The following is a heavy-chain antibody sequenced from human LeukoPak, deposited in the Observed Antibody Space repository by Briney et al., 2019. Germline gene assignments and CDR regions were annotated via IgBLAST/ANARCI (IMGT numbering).Heavy chain of an antibody. CDR2: ISGSGGST. D-gene: IGHD2-2*01. CDR3: ANVGGTVVVPAAIRGFDY. Sequence: GGSLRLSCAASGFTFSSYAMSWVRQAPGKGLEWVSAISGSGGSTYYADSVKGRFTISRDNSKNTLYLQMNSPRAEDTAVYYCANVGGTVVVPAAIRGFDYWGQGTLVTVSS. V-gene: IGHV3-23*01. J-gene: IGHJ4*02. CDR1: GFTFSSYA.